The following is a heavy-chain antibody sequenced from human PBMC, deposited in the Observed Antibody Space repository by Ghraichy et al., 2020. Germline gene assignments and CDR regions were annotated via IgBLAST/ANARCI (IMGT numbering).Heavy chain of an antibody. CDR2: IYYSGTT. CDR1: GGSMSSSSYY. D-gene: IGHD4-17*01. CDR3: ARQFFDYGDYGWFDP. Sequence: ETLSLTCTVSGGSMSSSSYYWGWIRQSPGKGLELIGSIYYSGTTYYNPSLKSRLTISVDTSKNHFSLKLSSVTAADTAVYYCARQFFDYGDYGWFDPWGQGTLVTVSA. J-gene: IGHJ5*02. V-gene: IGHV4-39*01.